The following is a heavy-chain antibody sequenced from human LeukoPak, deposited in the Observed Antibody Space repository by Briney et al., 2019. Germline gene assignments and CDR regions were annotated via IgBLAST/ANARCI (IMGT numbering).Heavy chain of an antibody. Sequence: ASLKLSCKASGYTFTSNYIHWVRQAPGQGLEWMGMIYPRDGSTSYAQKFQGRVTVTRDTSTSTVHMELSGLRSEDTAVYYCARDQEGFDYWGQGNLVTVSS. CDR1: GYTFTSNY. J-gene: IGHJ4*02. CDR2: IYPRDGST. CDR3: ARDQEGFDY. V-gene: IGHV1-46*01.